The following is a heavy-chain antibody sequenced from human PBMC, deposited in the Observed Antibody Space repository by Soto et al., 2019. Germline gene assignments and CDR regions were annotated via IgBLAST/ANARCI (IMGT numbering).Heavy chain of an antibody. Sequence: SETLSLTCAVYGGSFSGYYWSWIRQPPGKGLEWIGEINHSGSTNYNPSLKSRVTISVDTTKNQFSLKLSSVTAADTAVYYCARGTAHYYYYYGMDVWGQGTTVTVSS. J-gene: IGHJ6*02. CDR1: GGSFSGYY. CDR3: ARGTAHYYYYYGMDV. CDR2: INHSGST. V-gene: IGHV4-34*01.